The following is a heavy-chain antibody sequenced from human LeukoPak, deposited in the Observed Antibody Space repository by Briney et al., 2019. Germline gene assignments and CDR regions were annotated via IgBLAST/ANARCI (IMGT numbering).Heavy chain of an antibody. CDR3: AVSFRYLDL. V-gene: IGHV3-21*01. CDR2: MSNIGSHI. J-gene: IGHJ2*01. Sequence: GGSLRLSCAASGFTFSSYSMTWVRQAPGEGLEWVSSMSNIGSHIYYADSVKGRFTISRDSAKNSLFLQMNSLRVEDTAIYYCAVSFRYLDLWGRGTLVTVSS. CDR1: GFTFSSYS.